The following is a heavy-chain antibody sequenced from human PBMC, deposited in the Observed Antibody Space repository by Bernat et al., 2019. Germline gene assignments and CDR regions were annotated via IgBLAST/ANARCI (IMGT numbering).Heavy chain of an antibody. CDR3: ARGMVKGGTAAPLAFDI. CDR2: INPSGGST. J-gene: IGHJ3*02. V-gene: IGHV1-46*01. CDR1: GYTFTSYY. Sequence: QVQLVQSGAEVKKPGASVKVSCKASGYTFTSYYMHWVRQAPGQGLEWMGIINPSGGSTSYAQKFQGRVTMTRDTSTSTVYMELSSLRSEDTAVYYCARGMVKGGTAAPLAFDIWGQGTMVTVSS. D-gene: IGHD3-10*01.